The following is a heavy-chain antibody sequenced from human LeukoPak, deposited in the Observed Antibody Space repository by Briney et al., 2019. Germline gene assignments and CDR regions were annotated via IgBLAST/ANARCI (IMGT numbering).Heavy chain of an antibody. J-gene: IGHJ4*02. CDR3: ARGDGV. CDR2: IRYDASNK. D-gene: IGHD3-3*01. CDR1: GFIFSDYG. V-gene: IGHV3-30*02. Sequence: GGSLRLSCAASGFIFSDYGMHWDRQAPGKGLDWVAFIRYDASNKDYADSVKGQFTISRDNSKNTLYLQMNSLRAEDTAVYYCARGDGVWGQGTLVTVSS.